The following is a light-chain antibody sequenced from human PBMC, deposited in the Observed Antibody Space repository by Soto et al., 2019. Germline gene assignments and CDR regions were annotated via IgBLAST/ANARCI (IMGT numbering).Light chain of an antibody. V-gene: IGKV3-15*01. CDR2: DAS. CDR1: LSVSRN. CDR3: QQYNAWPRT. Sequence: EIVMTQSPATLSVSPGERATLSCRASLSVSRNLAWYQQKPGQAPRLLIFDASTRATGIPARFSGSGSGTEFPLTITNLQSADFAVYYCQQYNAWPRTLGQGTKVEIK. J-gene: IGKJ1*01.